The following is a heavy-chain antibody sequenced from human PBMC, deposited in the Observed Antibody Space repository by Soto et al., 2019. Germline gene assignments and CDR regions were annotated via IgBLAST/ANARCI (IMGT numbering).Heavy chain of an antibody. J-gene: IGHJ6*02. V-gene: IGHV1-18*01. CDR1: GYTFTSYG. CDR3: ARDSSLNRIGYYYGMDV. Sequence: ASVKVSCKASGYTFTSYGISWVRQAPGQGLEWMGWISAYNGNANYAQKLQGRVTMTTDTSTSTAYMELRSLRSDDTAVYYCARDSSLNRIGYYYGMDVWGQGTTVTVSS. CDR2: ISAYNGNA. D-gene: IGHD6-6*01.